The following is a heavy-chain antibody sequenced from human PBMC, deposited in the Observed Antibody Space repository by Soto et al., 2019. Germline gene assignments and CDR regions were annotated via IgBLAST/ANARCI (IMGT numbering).Heavy chain of an antibody. J-gene: IGHJ4*02. CDR3: ARAAFDY. V-gene: IGHV3-30-3*01. CDR1: GFTFSNYA. Sequence: QVQLVESGGGVVQPGRSLRLSCAASGFTFSNYALHWVRQAPGKGLEWVAVVSSDGSSQYCAVSVKGRFTISRDNSKNPLYLQMYSLRAEDTDIYSCARAAFDYWGQGTLVTVSS. CDR2: VSSDGSSQ.